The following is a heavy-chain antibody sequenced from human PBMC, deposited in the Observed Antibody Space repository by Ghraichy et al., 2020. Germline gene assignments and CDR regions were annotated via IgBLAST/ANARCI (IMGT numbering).Heavy chain of an antibody. CDR3: AHRRYYDSSGYDY. J-gene: IGHJ4*02. V-gene: IGHV2-5*02. CDR2: IRWDGNT. Sequence: SGPTLVKPTQTLTLTCTLSGFSLSTSEVGVGWIRQPPGKALEWLAVIRWDGNTRYSPSLKNRFTITRVTFKNQVVLTMTNMDPVDTGTYYCAHRRYYDSSGYDYWGQGTLVTVAS. CDR1: GFSLSTSEVG. D-gene: IGHD3-22*01.